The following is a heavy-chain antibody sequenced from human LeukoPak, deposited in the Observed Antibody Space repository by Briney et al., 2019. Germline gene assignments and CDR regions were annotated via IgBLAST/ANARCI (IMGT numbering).Heavy chain of an antibody. CDR3: ARLSAYYYGSFFYYYMDV. D-gene: IGHD3-10*01. J-gene: IGHJ6*03. CDR1: GFMFIGYG. Sequence: GGSLRLSCEASGFMFIGYGMHWVRQTPGGGLEWVAFIRFDGRYEYYTHSVNGRFTISRDNSRNTLYLQMRSLRSEDTAVYYCARLSAYYYGSFFYYYMDVWGKGTTVTVSS. CDR2: IRFDGRYE. V-gene: IGHV3-30*02.